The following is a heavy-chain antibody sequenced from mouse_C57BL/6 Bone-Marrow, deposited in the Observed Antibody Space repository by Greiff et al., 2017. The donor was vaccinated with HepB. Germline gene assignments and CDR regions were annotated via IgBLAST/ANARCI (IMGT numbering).Heavy chain of an antibody. V-gene: IGHV1-39*01. J-gene: IGHJ4*01. CDR1: GYSFTDYN. CDR2: INPNYGTT. CDR3: ASFYGYDGYYAMYY. Sequence: EVKLQESGPELVKPGASVKISCKASGYSFTDYNMNWVKQSNGKSLEWIGVINPNYGTTSYNQKFKGKATLTVDQSSSTAYMQLNSLTSEDSAVYYCASFYGYDGYYAMYYWGKGTSVTASS. D-gene: IGHD2-2*01.